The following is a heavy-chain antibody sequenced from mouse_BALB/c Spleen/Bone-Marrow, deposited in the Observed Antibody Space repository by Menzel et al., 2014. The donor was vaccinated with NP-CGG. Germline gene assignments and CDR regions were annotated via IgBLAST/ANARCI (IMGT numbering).Heavy chain of an antibody. V-gene: IGHV1-67*01. D-gene: IGHD4-1*01. CDR2: ISTYNGNT. Sequence: VKLVESGPELVRPGVSVKISCKGSGYTFTDYAMHWVKQSHAKSLEWIGVISTYNGNTNYNQKFKGKATMTVDKSSSTAYMELARLTSEDSAIYYCARKRLTGTSYWYFDVWGAGTTVTVSS. J-gene: IGHJ1*01. CDR1: GYTFTDYA. CDR3: ARKRLTGTSYWYFDV.